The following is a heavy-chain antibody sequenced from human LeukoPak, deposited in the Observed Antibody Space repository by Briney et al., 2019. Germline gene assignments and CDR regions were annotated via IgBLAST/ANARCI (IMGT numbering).Heavy chain of an antibody. Sequence: SETLSLTCAVYGGSVSSGSYYWSWIRQPPGKGLEWIGYIYYSGSTNYNPSLKSRVTISVDTSKNQFSLKLSSVTAADTAVYYCASTYYYDSSGYHPDYWGQGTLVTVSS. V-gene: IGHV4-61*01. CDR1: GGSVSSGSYY. D-gene: IGHD3-22*01. J-gene: IGHJ4*02. CDR2: IYYSGST. CDR3: ASTYYYDSSGYHPDY.